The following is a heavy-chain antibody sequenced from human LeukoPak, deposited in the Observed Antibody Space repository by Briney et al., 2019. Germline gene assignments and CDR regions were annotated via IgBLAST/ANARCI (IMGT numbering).Heavy chain of an antibody. CDR1: GGSISSYY. CDR3: ARDVGSGGGTFPTYHFDF. CDR2: IHSSGDT. J-gene: IGHJ4*02. D-gene: IGHD3-10*01. V-gene: IGHV4-4*07. Sequence: SETLSLTCTVSGGSISSYYWDWLRQPAGKGLEWIRRIHSSGDTNYNPSLKSRVTMSVDTSKNQFSLRLSSLTAADTAVYYCARDVGSGGGTFPTYHFDFWGQGTLVTVSS.